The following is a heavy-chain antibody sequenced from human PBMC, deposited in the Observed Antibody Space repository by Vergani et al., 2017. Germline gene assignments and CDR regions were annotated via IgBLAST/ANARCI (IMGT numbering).Heavy chain of an antibody. CDR3: VREGSYCGSTTCRNPSYVYYYHMDV. CDR2: ISGSGGST. Sequence: EVQLLESGGDLVQPGGSLRLSCAASGFTFNHYAMNWVRQAPGKGLEWVSGISGSGGSTYYAGSVKGRLTISRDSSKNTLDLLMSSLRAEDTAIYYCVREGSYCGSTTCRNPSYVYYYHMDVWGQGTAVTVS. D-gene: IGHD2-21*01. CDR1: GFTFNHYA. V-gene: IGHV3-23*01. J-gene: IGHJ6*03.